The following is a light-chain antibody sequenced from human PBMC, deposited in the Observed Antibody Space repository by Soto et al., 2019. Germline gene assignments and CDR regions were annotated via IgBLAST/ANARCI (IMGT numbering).Light chain of an antibody. J-gene: IGKJ1*01. CDR1: HSISNY. V-gene: IGKV1-39*01. CDR2: AAS. CDR3: QHTYSTPWT. Sequence: DLQMSQSPSSLSASVGDRVTITCRASHSISNYLNWYQHKPGKAPKVLIYAASRVQTGVPSRFSGSGSGTDFTLTISSLQPEDFAIYYCQHTYSTPWTFGQGTKVEVK.